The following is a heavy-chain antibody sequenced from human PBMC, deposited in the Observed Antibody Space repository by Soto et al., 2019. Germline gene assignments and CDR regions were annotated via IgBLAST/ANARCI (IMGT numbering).Heavy chain of an antibody. Sequence: QLQLQESGPGLVKPSETLSLTCTVSGGSISSTSFYWGWIRQPPGKGLEWIGSIYYSGSTYYNPSLKSRVTMSVDTSKNQFSLKLSSVTAADTAVYYCAREGDTADADYWGQGNLVIVSS. J-gene: IGHJ4*02. CDR1: GGSISSTSFY. CDR2: IYYSGST. CDR3: AREGDTADADY. V-gene: IGHV4-39*02. D-gene: IGHD5-18*01.